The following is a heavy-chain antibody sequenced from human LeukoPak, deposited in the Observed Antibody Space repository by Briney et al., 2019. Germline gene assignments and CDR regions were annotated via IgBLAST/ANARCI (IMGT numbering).Heavy chain of an antibody. CDR2: INPNSGGT. Sequence: ASVKVSCKASGYTFTGNYMHWVRQAPGQGLEWMGWINPNSGGTNYAQKLQGRVTMTTDTSTSTAYMELRSLRSDDTAVYYCARVSGYYGSGNNMDVWGKGTTVTISS. D-gene: IGHD3-10*01. CDR3: ARVSGYYGSGNNMDV. CDR1: GYTFTGNY. V-gene: IGHV1-2*02. J-gene: IGHJ6*03.